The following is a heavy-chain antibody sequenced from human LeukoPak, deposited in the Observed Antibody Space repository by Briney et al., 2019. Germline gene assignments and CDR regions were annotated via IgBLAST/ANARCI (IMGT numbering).Heavy chain of an antibody. CDR2: IYYSGST. Sequence: PSETLSLTCTVSGGSISSGDYYWNWIRQPPGKGLEWIGYIYYSGSTYYNPSLKSRVTISLDTSKTQFSLRLSSVTAADTAVYHCSRALRGRSGYYFDSWGQGTLVTVSS. CDR3: SRALRGRSGYYFDS. CDR1: GGSISSGDYY. V-gene: IGHV4-30-4*01. J-gene: IGHJ4*02.